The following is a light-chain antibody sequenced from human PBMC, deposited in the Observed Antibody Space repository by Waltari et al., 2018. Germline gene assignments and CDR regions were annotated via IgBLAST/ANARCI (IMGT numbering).Light chain of an antibody. J-gene: IGLJ3*02. CDR3: TSYTSSNTWV. Sequence: QSALTQPASVSESPGQSITISCTGTSSDIGAYNYVFWYQQHPGKAPKLMLCDVTNRPSGVSNRFSGSKSGNTASLSISVLQAEDEADYYCTSYTSSNTWVFGGGTKLTVL. CDR1: SSDIGAYNY. V-gene: IGLV2-14*03. CDR2: DVT.